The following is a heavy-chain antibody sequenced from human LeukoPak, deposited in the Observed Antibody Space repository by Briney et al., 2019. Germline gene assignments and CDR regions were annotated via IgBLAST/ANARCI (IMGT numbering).Heavy chain of an antibody. V-gene: IGHV3-21*01. J-gene: IGHJ5*02. Sequence: GSLRLSCAASGFTFSSYSMNWVRPAPGKGLEWVSSISSSSSYIYYADSVKGRFTISRDNAKNSLYLQMNSLRAEDTAVYYCASFAIQWLVPWGQGTLVTVSS. CDR1: GFTFSSYS. CDR3: ASFAIQWLVP. CDR2: ISSSSSYI. D-gene: IGHD6-19*01.